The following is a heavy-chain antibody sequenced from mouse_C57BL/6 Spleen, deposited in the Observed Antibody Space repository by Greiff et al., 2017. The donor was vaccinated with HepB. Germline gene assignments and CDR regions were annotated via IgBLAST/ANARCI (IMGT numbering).Heavy chain of an antibody. CDR1: GFTFSDYG. J-gene: IGHJ1*03. CDR3: ARMGSSYVDWYFDV. D-gene: IGHD1-1*01. V-gene: IGHV5-17*01. CDR2: ISSGSSNI. Sequence: EVQLVESGGGLVKPGGSLKLSCAASGFTFSDYGMHWVRQAPEKGLEWVAYISSGSSNIYYADTVKGRFTISRDNAKNTLFLQMTSLRSEDTAMYYCARMGSSYVDWYFDVWGTGTTVTVSS.